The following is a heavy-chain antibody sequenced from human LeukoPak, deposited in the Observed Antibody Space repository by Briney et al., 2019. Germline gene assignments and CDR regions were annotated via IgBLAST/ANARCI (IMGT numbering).Heavy chain of an antibody. V-gene: IGHV3-23*01. D-gene: IGHD5-18*01. J-gene: IGHJ5*02. CDR2: ISGSGGST. CDR1: GFTFSSYA. Sequence: GGSLRLSCAASGFTFSSYAMSWVRQAPGKGLEWVSAISGSGGSTYYADSVKGRFTISRDNSKNTLYLQMNSLRAEDTAVYYCAKQVDTAMVTLYNWFDPWGQGTLVTVSS. CDR3: AKQVDTAMVTLYNWFDP.